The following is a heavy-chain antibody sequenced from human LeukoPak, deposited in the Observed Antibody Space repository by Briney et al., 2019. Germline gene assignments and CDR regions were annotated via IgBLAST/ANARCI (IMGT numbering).Heavy chain of an antibody. CDR2: ISGSGGST. CDR3: AKGAERAGPKEKNWFDP. J-gene: IGHJ5*02. V-gene: IGHV3-23*01. CDR1: GFTFSSYG. Sequence: GGTLRLSCAASGFTFSSYGMSWVREAPGKGLEWVSAISGSGGSTYYADSVKGRFTISRDNSKNTLYLQMNSLRAEDTAVYYCAKGAERAGPKEKNWFDPWGQGTLVTVSS.